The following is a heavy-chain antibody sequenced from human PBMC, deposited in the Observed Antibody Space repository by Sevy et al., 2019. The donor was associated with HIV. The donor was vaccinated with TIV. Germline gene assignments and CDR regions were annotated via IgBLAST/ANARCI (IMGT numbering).Heavy chain of an antibody. CDR3: AKVRTYYDSSGYIEY. D-gene: IGHD3-22*01. CDR1: GFTFSSYG. J-gene: IGHJ4*02. V-gene: IGHV3-30*18. Sequence: GGSLRLSCAASGFTFSSYGMHWVRQAPGKGLEWVAVISYDGSNKYYADSVKGRFTISRDKSKNTLYLQMNSLRAEDTAVYYCAKVRTYYDSSGYIEYWGQGTLVTVSS. CDR2: ISYDGSNK.